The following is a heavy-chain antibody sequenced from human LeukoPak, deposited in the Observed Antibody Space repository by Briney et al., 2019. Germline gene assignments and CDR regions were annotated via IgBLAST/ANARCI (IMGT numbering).Heavy chain of an antibody. CDR2: INPNSGGT. CDR3: ARLIAVAGTLAYFDY. Sequence: GASVKVSCKASGYTFTGYYMHWVRQAPGQGLEWMGWINPNSGGTNYAQKFQGRVTMTRDTSISTAYMELSRLRYDDTAVYYCARLIAVAGTLAYFDYWGQGTLVTASS. V-gene: IGHV1-2*02. J-gene: IGHJ4*02. CDR1: GYTFTGYY. D-gene: IGHD6-19*01.